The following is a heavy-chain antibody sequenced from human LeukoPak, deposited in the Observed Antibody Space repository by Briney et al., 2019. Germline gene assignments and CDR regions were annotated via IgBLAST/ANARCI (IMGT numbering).Heavy chain of an antibody. CDR3: ARGSDTAMADI. Sequence: GGSLRLSCAASGFTFRSYSMNWVRQAPGKGLEWVSSISSSSSYIYYADSVKGRFTISRDNAKNSLYLQMNSLRAEDTAVYYCARGSDTAMADIWGQGTMVTVSS. D-gene: IGHD5-18*01. CDR2: ISSSSSYI. CDR1: GFTFRSYS. J-gene: IGHJ3*02. V-gene: IGHV3-21*01.